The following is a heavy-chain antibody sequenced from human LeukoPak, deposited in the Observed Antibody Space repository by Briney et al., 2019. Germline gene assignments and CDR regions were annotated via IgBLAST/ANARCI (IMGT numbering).Heavy chain of an antibody. Sequence: SETLSLTCTVSGGSISSGGYYWSWIRQHPGKGLEWIGYIYYSGSTYYNPSLKSRVTISVDTSKNQSSLKLSSVTAADTAVYYCARGTGDYGWFDPWGQGTLVTVSS. D-gene: IGHD4-17*01. CDR2: IYYSGST. V-gene: IGHV4-31*03. CDR3: ARGTGDYGWFDP. J-gene: IGHJ5*02. CDR1: GGSISSGGYY.